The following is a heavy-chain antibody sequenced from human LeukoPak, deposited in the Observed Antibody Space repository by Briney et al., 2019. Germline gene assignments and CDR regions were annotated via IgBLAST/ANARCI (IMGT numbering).Heavy chain of an antibody. J-gene: IGHJ6*03. Sequence: SETLSLTCTVSGGSISSGGYYWSWIRQHPGKGLEWIGYIYYSGSTYYNPSLKSRVTISADASKNQFSLKLSSVTAADTAVYYCARDRADCSSTSCYTSGYYYYYYMDVWGKGTTVTVSS. V-gene: IGHV4-31*03. D-gene: IGHD2-2*02. CDR3: ARDRADCSSTSCYTSGYYYYYYMDV. CDR2: IYYSGST. CDR1: GGSISSGGYY.